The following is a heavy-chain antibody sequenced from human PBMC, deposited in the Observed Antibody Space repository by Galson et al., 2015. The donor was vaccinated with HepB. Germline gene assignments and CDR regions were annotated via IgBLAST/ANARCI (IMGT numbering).Heavy chain of an antibody. D-gene: IGHD4-23*01. CDR1: GFNFYTTS. CDR3: ARVWFIQRWPPWWYFDL. CDR2: ISYDGTAQ. Sequence: SLRLSCAASGFNFYTTSMHWVRQTPGDGLEWVAVISYDGTAQFYADSVKGRFTISRDNHENTLFLQMNSLSVEDSAVYFCARVWFIQRWPPWWYFDLWGRGTLVTVSS. J-gene: IGHJ2*01. V-gene: IGHV3-30*04.